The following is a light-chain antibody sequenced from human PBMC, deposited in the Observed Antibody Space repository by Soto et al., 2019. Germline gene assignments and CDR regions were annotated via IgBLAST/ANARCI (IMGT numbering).Light chain of an antibody. CDR1: QSVSSY. CDR3: QQRSNWPPIT. Sequence: EIVLTQSPATLSLSPGERATPFCRVRQSVSSYLAWYQQKPGEAPRLLIYDASNRATGIPARLSGSGSGTNFSLTTSSLEPEDFAVYYCQQRSNWPPITFGQGTRLEIK. J-gene: IGKJ5*01. CDR2: DAS. V-gene: IGKV3-11*01.